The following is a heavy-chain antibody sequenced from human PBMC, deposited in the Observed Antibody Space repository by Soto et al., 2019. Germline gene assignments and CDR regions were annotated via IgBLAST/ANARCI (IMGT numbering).Heavy chain of an antibody. CDR1: GYTFTSYA. CDR2: INAGNGNT. Sequence: ASVKVSCKASGYTFTSYAMHWVRQAPGQRLEWMGWINAGNGNTKYSQKFQGRVTITRDTSASTAYMELSSVTAADTAVYYCARVVVYSAAGAIQKNFDYWGQGTLVTVSS. CDR3: ARVVVYSAAGAIQKNFDY. D-gene: IGHD6-13*01. J-gene: IGHJ4*02. V-gene: IGHV1-3*01.